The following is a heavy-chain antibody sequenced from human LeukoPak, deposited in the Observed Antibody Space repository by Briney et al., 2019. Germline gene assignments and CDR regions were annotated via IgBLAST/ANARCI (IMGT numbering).Heavy chain of an antibody. Sequence: ASVKIPCKVSGYTFTDYYMHWVQQAPGKGLEWMGLVDPEDGETIYAEKFQGRVTITADTSTDTAYMELSSLRSEDTAVYYCATAGARYCSGGSCLDYWGQGTLVTVSS. CDR1: GYTFTDYY. CDR2: VDPEDGET. J-gene: IGHJ4*02. V-gene: IGHV1-69-2*01. D-gene: IGHD2-15*01. CDR3: ATAGARYCSGGSCLDY.